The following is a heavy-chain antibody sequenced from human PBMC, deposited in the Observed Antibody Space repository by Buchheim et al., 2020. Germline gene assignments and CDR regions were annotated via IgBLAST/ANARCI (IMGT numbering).Heavy chain of an antibody. D-gene: IGHD3-9*01. J-gene: IGHJ4*02. Sequence: EVQLLESGGGLVQPGGSLRLSCAASGFTFSSYAMSWVRQAPGKGLEWVSAISGSGGSTYYADSVKGRFTISRDNSKNTLYLQMNSLRAEDTAVYYCAKGRRDYDILTGYYKHHTFDYWGQGTL. CDR1: GFTFSSYA. CDR2: ISGSGGST. V-gene: IGHV3-23*01. CDR3: AKGRRDYDILTGYYKHHTFDY.